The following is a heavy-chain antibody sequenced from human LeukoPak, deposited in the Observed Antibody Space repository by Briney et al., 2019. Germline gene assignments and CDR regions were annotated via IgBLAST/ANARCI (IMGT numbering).Heavy chain of an antibody. CDR3: ARRDIVATISM. J-gene: IGHJ4*02. CDR1: GGSISSYY. Sequence: SETLSLTCTVSGGSISSYYWAWIRQPPGKGLEWIGSIYYSGNTFYNPSLKSRVTISADTSKNQFSLKLSSVTAADTAVYYCARRDIVATISMWGQGTLVTVSS. CDR2: IYYSGNT. D-gene: IGHD5-12*01. V-gene: IGHV4-39*01.